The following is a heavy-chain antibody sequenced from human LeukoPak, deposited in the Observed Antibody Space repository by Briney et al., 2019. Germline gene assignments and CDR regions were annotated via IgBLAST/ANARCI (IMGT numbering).Heavy chain of an antibody. J-gene: IGHJ6*04. CDR1: GFTLSSYS. Sequence: GGSLRLSCAASGFTLSSYSMNWVRQAPGKGLEWVSSISSSSSYIYYADSVKGRLTISRDNAKNSLYLQMNSLRAEDTAVYYCARDRVATSIYYYYGMDVWGKGTTVTVSS. CDR2: ISSSSSYI. CDR3: ARDRVATSIYYYYGMDV. V-gene: IGHV3-21*01. D-gene: IGHD5-12*01.